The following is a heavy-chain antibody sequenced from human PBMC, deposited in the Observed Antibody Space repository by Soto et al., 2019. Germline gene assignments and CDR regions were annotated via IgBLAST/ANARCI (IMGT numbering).Heavy chain of an antibody. J-gene: IGHJ4*02. D-gene: IGHD3-22*01. Sequence: QLQLQESGPGLVKPSETLSLTCTVSGGSITNSGYYWGWVRQPPGKGLEWIGSIFYSGRTHYKPSLQSRVTISGDTSKNQFSLKLSSVTDADTAVYYCARTPDSSGYYFDYCGQGTLVTVSS. CDR3: ARTPDSSGYYFDY. V-gene: IGHV4-39*01. CDR1: GGSITNSGYY. CDR2: IFYSGRT.